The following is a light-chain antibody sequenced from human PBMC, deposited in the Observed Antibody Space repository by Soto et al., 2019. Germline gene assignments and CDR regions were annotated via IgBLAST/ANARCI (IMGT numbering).Light chain of an antibody. CDR2: DAS. V-gene: IGKV3-11*01. CDR3: QQRSNWPLIT. CDR1: QSVTTY. J-gene: IGKJ5*01. Sequence: EIVLTQSPGTLSLSPGERATLSCRASQSVTTYLAWYQQKPGQAPRPLIYDASNRATGIPARFSGRGSGTDFHLTNHRLTAGDFSSYFCQQRSNWPLITFGQGTRLEIK.